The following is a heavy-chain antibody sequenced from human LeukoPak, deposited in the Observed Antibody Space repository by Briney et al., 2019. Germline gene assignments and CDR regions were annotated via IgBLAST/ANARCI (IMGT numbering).Heavy chain of an antibody. J-gene: IGHJ4*02. V-gene: IGHV3-15*01. CDR2: IKSKTDGGTT. Sequence: GGCLRLSCAASGFTFSNAWMSWVRQAPGKGLGWVGRIKSKTDGGTTDYAAHVKGRFTISRDDSKNTLYLQMNSLKTEDTAVYYCTTALRGPFGFDYWGQGTLVTVSS. CDR3: TTALRGPFGFDY. CDR1: GFTFSNAW. D-gene: IGHD3-10*01.